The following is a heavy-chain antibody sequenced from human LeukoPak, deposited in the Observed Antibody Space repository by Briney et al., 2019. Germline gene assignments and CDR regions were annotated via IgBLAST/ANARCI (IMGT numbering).Heavy chain of an antibody. CDR3: ARVFFDSAHAFDI. CDR2: ISYDGSNK. V-gene: IGHV3-30*04. J-gene: IGHJ3*02. D-gene: IGHD3-22*01. CDR1: GFTFSSYA. Sequence: GRSLRLSCAASGFTFSSYAMHWVRQAPGKGLEWVAVISYDGSNKYYADSEKGRFTISRDNSKNTLYLQMNSLRAEDTAVYYCARVFFDSAHAFDIWGQGTMVTVSS.